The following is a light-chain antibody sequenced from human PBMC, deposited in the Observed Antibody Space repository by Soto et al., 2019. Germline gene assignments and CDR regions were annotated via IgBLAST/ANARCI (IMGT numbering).Light chain of an antibody. V-gene: IGKV3-11*01. CDR2: GAS. CDR3: QQRNDWPIT. J-gene: IGKJ5*01. CDR1: QSVDSH. Sequence: EIVLTQSPASLSLSPGERATLSCRASQSVDSHLVWCQQKPGQAPRLLIFGASNRATGIPARFSGSGSGTDFTLAINRLDPDDFAVYYCQQRNDWPITFGQGTRLEIK.